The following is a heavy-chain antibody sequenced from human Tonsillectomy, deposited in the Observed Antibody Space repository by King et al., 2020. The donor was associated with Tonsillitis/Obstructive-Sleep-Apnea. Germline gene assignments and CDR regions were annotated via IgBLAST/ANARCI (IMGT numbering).Heavy chain of an antibody. CDR3: ARFRSHCFYCEITGCHKTTWFDP. J-gene: IGHJ5*02. CDR1: GGSFSEYT. CDR2: IDHRGST. Sequence: VQLQQWGAGLLKPSETLSLTCAVKGGSFSEYTWSWIRQSPGKGLEWIGDIDHRGSTRYNPSLKSRVTTSVEKSSNQFSLKLTSVTAADTAVSYCARFRSHCFYCEITGCHKTTWFDPWGQGTLGTVSS. D-gene: IGHD2-21*01. V-gene: IGHV4-34*01.